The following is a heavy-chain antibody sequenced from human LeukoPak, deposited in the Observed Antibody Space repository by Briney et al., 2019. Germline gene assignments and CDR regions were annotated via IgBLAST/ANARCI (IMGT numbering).Heavy chain of an antibody. CDR3: AKDRSGLRFLEWLLWYYFDY. J-gene: IGHJ4*02. CDR2: IRYDGSNK. CDR1: GFTFSSYG. D-gene: IGHD3-3*01. V-gene: IGHV3-30*02. Sequence: GGSLRLSCAASGFTFSSYGMHWVRQAPGKGLEWVAFIRYDGSNKYYADSVKGRFTISRDNSKNTLYLQMNSLRAEDTAVYYCAKDRSGLRFLEWLLWYYFDYWGPGTLVTVSS.